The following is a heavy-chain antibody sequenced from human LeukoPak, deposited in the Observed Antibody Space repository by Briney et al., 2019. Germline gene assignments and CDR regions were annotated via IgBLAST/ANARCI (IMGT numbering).Heavy chain of an antibody. CDR2: INPSGGST. V-gene: IGHV1-46*01. CDR1: GYTFTGYY. CDR3: ARGGFYYYDSSGYYSRPGHRAFDI. J-gene: IGHJ3*02. Sequence: ASVKVSCKASGYTFTGYYMHWVRQAPGQGLEWMGIINPSGGSTSYAQKFQGRVTMTRDMSTSTAYMELRSLRSDDTAVYYCARGGFYYYDSSGYYSRPGHRAFDIWGQGTMVTVSS. D-gene: IGHD3-22*01.